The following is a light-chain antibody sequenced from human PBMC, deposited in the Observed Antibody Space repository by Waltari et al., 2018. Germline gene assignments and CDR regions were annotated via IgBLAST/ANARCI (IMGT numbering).Light chain of an antibody. CDR3: CSYAGSSTWV. CDR1: SSDVGSYNL. V-gene: IGLV2-23*02. Sequence: QSALTQPASVSGSPGQSITISCTGTSSDVGSYNLVSWYQQHPGKAPKLMIYEVSKRLSGVFNSISGSKPGNTASLTISVLQAEDEADYYCCSYAGSSTWVFGGGTKLTVL. J-gene: IGLJ3*02. CDR2: EVS.